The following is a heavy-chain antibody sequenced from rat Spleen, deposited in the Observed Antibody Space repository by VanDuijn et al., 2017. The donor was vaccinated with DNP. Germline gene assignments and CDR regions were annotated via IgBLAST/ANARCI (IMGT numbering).Heavy chain of an antibody. Sequence: EVQLQESGPGLVKPSQSLSLTCSVTGYSITSDYWGWIRKFPGNKMEWIGHISYSGRTNYNPSLKSRFSITRDTSKNQFFLHLNSVTTEDTATYYCARWVRYFDSWGQGVMVTVSS. V-gene: IGHV3-1*01. D-gene: IGHD1-1*01. CDR3: ARWVRYFDS. CDR2: ISYSGRT. J-gene: IGHJ2*01. CDR1: GYSITSDY.